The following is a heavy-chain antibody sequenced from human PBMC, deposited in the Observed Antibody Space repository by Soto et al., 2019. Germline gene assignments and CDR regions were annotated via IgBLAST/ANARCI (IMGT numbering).Heavy chain of an antibody. J-gene: IGHJ6*02. CDR3: TTPTLFSGWYVRAYGMDV. Sequence: GGSLRLSCAASGFPFTNAWMSWVRQVPGKGLEWIARVLSKADGGETDYAAPVKDRFTISRDDSKNTLYLQMNSLKTEDTAVYYCTTPTLFSGWYVRAYGMDVWGQGTTVTVSS. V-gene: IGHV3-15*01. CDR2: VLSKADGGET. D-gene: IGHD6-19*01. CDR1: GFPFTNAW.